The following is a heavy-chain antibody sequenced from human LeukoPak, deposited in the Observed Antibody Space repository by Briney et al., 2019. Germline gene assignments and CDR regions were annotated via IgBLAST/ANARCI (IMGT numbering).Heavy chain of an antibody. CDR2: IIPIFGTA. CDR3: ARGAGDYWYFDL. J-gene: IGHJ2*01. CDR1: GGTFSSYA. Sequence: SAKVSRKASGGTFSSYAISWVRQAPGQGLEWMGGIIPIFGTANYAQKFQGRVTITADESTSTAYMELSSLRSEDTAVYYCARGAGDYWYFDLWGRGTLVTVSS. D-gene: IGHD4-17*01. V-gene: IGHV1-69*13.